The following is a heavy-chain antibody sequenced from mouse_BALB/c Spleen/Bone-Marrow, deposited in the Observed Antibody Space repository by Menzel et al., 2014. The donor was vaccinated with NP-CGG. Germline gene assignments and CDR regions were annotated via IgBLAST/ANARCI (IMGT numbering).Heavy chain of an antibody. CDR1: GYTFTSYW. CDR3: ARGRDYDVFSY. Sequence: QVQLQQSGAELVRPGASVKLSCKASGYTFTSYWMNWVKQRPEQGLEWIGRINPYDSETHYNQKLKDKAILTVDKSSSTAYMQLSSLTSEDSAVYYCARGRDYDVFSYWGQGTLVTVSA. V-gene: IGHV1-61*01. CDR2: INPYDSET. D-gene: IGHD2-4*01. J-gene: IGHJ3*01.